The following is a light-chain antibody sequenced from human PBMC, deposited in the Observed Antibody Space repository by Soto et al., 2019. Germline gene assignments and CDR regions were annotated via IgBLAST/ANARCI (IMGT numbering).Light chain of an antibody. CDR1: QSLLHSNGYNY. CDR3: MQALETPLT. Sequence: DIVMTQSPLSLPVTPGEPASISCRSSQSLLHSNGYNYLDWYLQKPGQSPQLLIYLGSNRASGVPDRFSGSGSGTDFTVIISRVEAGDVGVYYCMQALETPLTFGPGTKVDSK. V-gene: IGKV2-28*01. CDR2: LGS. J-gene: IGKJ3*01.